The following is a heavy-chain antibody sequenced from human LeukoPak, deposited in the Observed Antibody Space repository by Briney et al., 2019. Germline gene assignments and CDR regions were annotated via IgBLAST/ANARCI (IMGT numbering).Heavy chain of an antibody. CDR2: INHRGSS. J-gene: IGHJ4*02. D-gene: IGHD2-15*01. Sequence: PSETLSLTCGVFGGSFSGYYWTWLRQPPGKGLEWIGQINHRGSSHYYPSLRSRVTISVGTPKTQFPLKLTSVTAADTAVYYCARDKFCSDTGSCNIGLFDFWGQGALVTVSS. CDR1: GGSFSGYY. V-gene: IGHV4-34*01. CDR3: ARDKFCSDTGSCNIGLFDF.